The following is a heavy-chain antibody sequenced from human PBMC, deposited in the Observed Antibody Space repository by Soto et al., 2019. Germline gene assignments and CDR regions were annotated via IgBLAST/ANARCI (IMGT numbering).Heavy chain of an antibody. V-gene: IGHV1-3*01. CDR2: INAGNGNT. CDR1: GYTFTSYA. J-gene: IGHJ6*02. D-gene: IGHD3-3*01. Sequence: ASVEVSRKASGYTFTSYAIHWVRQAPGQRLEWMGWINAGNGNTKYSQKFQGRVTITRDTSASTAYMELSSLRSEDTAVYYCARAPHEDYDFWSGPSYGMDVWGQGTTVTVSS. CDR3: ARAPHEDYDFWSGPSYGMDV.